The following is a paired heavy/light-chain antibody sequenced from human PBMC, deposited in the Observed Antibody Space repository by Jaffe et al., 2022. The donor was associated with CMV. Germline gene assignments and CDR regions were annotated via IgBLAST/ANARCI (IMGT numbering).Light chain of an antibody. Sequence: EIVMTQSPATLSVSPGERATLSCRASQSISGNLAWYQQKPGQAPRLLIYDASTRATGIPARFSGSGSGTEFTLTISSLQSEDFAVYYCQQYNHWRTFGQGTKVEIK. CDR2: DAS. CDR1: QSISGN. J-gene: IGKJ1*01. CDR3: QQYNHWRT. V-gene: IGKV3-15*01.
Heavy chain of an antibody. D-gene: IGHD4-17*01. J-gene: IGHJ4*02. CDR1: GFSFDGYV. V-gene: IGHV3-9*01. Sequence: EVQLVESGGGLVQPGRSLRLSCAGSGFSFDGYVMHWVRQAPGKGLEWVAGISWNSDTIEYADSVKGRFAISRDNAKNSLYLRMNSLRTEDTALYYCAKDMGHYGPIDYCGQGTLVTVSS. CDR2: ISWNSDTI. CDR3: AKDMGHYGPIDY.